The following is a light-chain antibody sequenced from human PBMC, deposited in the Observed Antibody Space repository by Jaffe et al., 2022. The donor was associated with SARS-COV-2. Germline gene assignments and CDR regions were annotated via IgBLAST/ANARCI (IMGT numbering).Light chain of an antibody. Sequence: QSALTQPASVSGSPGQSITISCTGTSSDVGGYSYVSWYQQHPGKAPKLMIYEVSNRPSGVPDRFSGSKSGNTASLTISGLQAEDEADYYCSSYATRSTGVYVFGSGTKVTVL. CDR3: SSYATRSTGVYV. CDR1: SSDVGGYSY. V-gene: IGLV2-14*01. J-gene: IGLJ1*01. CDR2: EVS.